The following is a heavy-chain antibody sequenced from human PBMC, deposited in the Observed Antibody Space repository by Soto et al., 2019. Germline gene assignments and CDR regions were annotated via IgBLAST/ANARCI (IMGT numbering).Heavy chain of an antibody. V-gene: IGHV3-23*01. J-gene: IGHJ4*02. CDR2: ISGSGGST. Sequence: EVQLLESGGGLVQPGGSLRLSCAASGFTFNSYAMSWVRQAPGKGLEWVSAISGSGGSTYYADSVKGRFTISRDNSKNTLYLQMSRLRAEDTAVYYFAKEYSSGTYYFDYWGQGTLVTVAS. D-gene: IGHD6-19*01. CDR3: AKEYSSGTYYFDY. CDR1: GFTFNSYA.